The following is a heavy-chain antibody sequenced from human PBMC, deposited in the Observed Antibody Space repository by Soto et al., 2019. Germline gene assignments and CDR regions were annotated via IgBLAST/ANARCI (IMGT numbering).Heavy chain of an antibody. J-gene: IGHJ4*02. Sequence: QVPLVESGGGVVQPGRSLRLSCAASGFTFSSYAMHWVRQAPGKGLEWVAVISYDGSNKYYADSVKGRFTISRDNSKNTLYLQMNSLRAEDTAVYYCARGRSMVVAATPFDYWGQGTLVTVSS. CDR2: ISYDGSNK. D-gene: IGHD2-15*01. CDR1: GFTFSSYA. CDR3: ARGRSMVVAATPFDY. V-gene: IGHV3-30-3*01.